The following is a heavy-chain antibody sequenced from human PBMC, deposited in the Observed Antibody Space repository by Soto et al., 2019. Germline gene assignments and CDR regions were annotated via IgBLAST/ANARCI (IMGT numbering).Heavy chain of an antibody. CDR1: GFTFSNAW. Sequence: EVQLVESGGGLVKPGGSLRLSCAASGFTFSNAWMSWVRQAPGKGLEWVGRIKSKTDGGTTDYAAPVKGRFTISRDDSKNTLYLQMNSLKTEDTAVYYCTTSIVLVPAALQDAFDIWGQGTMVTVSS. J-gene: IGHJ3*02. CDR3: TTSIVLVPAALQDAFDI. CDR2: IKSKTDGGTT. V-gene: IGHV3-15*01. D-gene: IGHD2-2*01.